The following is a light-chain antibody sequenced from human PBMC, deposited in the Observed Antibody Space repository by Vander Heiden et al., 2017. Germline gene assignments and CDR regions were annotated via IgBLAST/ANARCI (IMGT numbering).Light chain of an antibody. CDR1: GNDIGLYTS. CDR2: DVN. J-gene: IGLJ1*01. V-gene: IGLV2-14*01. Sequence: QSALTQLASVSGSPGPSVTLPCTGTGNDIGLYTSVPWFPRHPGTAPKLIISDVNIRPSGVSHRFSGSKSGNTASLTISDLQPEDEADYFCSSYTTSITLVFGTGTSLTVL. CDR3: SSYTTSITLV.